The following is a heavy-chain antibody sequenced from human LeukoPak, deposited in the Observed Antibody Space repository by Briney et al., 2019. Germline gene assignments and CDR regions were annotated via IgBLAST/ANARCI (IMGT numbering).Heavy chain of an antibody. CDR1: GYTFTGYY. CDR2: MNPNSGNT. CDR3: ARVPPRPRYSSSSYANDY. J-gene: IGHJ4*02. D-gene: IGHD6-13*01. V-gene: IGHV1-8*02. Sequence: ASVKVSCKASGYTFTGYYMHWVRQATGQGLEWMGWMNPNSGNTGYAQKFQGRVTMTRNTSISTAYMELSSLRPADTAVYYWARVPPRPRYSSSSYANDYWGQGTLVTVSS.